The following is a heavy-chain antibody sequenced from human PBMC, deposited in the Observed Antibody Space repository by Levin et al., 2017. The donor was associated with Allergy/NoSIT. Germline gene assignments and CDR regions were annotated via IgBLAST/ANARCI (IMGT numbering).Heavy chain of an antibody. CDR2: IWYDGSNK. Sequence: PGGSLRLSCAASGFTFSSYGMHWVRQAPGKGLEWVAVIWYDGSNKYYADSVKGRFTISRDNSKNTLYLQMNSLRAEDTAVYYCASTGAVAENYYYYGMDVWGQGTTVTVSS. J-gene: IGHJ6*02. CDR3: ASTGAVAENYYYYGMDV. V-gene: IGHV3-33*01. D-gene: IGHD6-19*01. CDR1: GFTFSSYG.